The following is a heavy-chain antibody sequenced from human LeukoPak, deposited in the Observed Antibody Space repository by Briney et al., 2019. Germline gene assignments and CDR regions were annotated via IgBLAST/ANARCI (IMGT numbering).Heavy chain of an antibody. Sequence: ASVKVSCKASGYAFTSYGISWVRQAPGQGLEWMGWISAYNGNTNYAQKLQGRVTMTTDTSTSTAYMELRSLRSDDTAVYYCARERRDGYNYNYFDYWGQGTLVTVSS. J-gene: IGHJ4*02. D-gene: IGHD5-24*01. CDR3: ARERRDGYNYNYFDY. V-gene: IGHV1-18*01. CDR2: ISAYNGNT. CDR1: GYAFTSYG.